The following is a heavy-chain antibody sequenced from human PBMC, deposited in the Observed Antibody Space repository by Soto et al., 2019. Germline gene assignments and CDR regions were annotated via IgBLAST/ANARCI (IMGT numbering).Heavy chain of an antibody. J-gene: IGHJ4*02. V-gene: IGHV3-43*01. Sequence: EVQLVESGGGVVQPGGSLRLSCAVSGFTFEAYTMHWVRQGPGKGLEWVSLISWDGGITHYADSVKGRFTIARDNGKNSLFLEMSSLRPDDTALYYCAKDSYDILTGQKRYFDSWGQGTRVTVSA. CDR3: AKDSYDILTGQKRYFDS. D-gene: IGHD3-9*01. CDR1: GFTFEAYT. CDR2: ISWDGGIT.